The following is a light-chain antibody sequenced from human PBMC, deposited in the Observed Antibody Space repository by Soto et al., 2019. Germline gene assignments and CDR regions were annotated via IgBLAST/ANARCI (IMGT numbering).Light chain of an antibody. CDR2: AAS. CDR1: QSISTY. V-gene: IGKV1-8*01. J-gene: IGKJ2*01. CDR3: QQYNNFPYT. Sequence: TRMTQSPSSLSTSTGDRVTITCRASQSISTYLAWYQQKSGKAPKLLIYAASTLQSGVPSRFSGSGSGTDFTLTISSLQSEYFATYYCQQYNNFPYTFGQGTKLEIK.